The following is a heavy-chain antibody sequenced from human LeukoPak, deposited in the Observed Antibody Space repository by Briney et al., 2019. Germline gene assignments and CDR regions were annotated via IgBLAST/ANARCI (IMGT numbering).Heavy chain of an antibody. CDR1: GFTFSSYG. J-gene: IGHJ3*02. V-gene: IGHV3-30*18. CDR2: ISFGGSNE. CDR3: AKERMTPPSKALDI. D-gene: IGHD2-15*01. Sequence: GGSLRLSCAASGFTFSSYGMHWVRQAPGKGLEWVAAISFGGSNEYYADSVKGRFTISRDNSKNTLYLQMNSLRAEDTALYYCAKERMTPPSKALDIWGQGTMVTVSS.